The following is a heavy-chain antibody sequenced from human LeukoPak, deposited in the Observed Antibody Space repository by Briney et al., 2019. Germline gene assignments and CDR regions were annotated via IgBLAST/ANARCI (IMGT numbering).Heavy chain of an antibody. V-gene: IGHV4-59*11. CDR1: GGSISSHY. D-gene: IGHD4-23*01. J-gene: IGHJ3*02. CDR2: IYYSGST. Sequence: SETLSLTCTVSGGSISSHYWNWIRQPPGKGLEWIGYIYYSGSTNYNPSLKSRVAISVDTSKNQFSLKLSSVTAADTAVYYCARETTVVTPGRSDVFDIWGQGTMVTVSS. CDR3: ARETTVVTPGRSDVFDI.